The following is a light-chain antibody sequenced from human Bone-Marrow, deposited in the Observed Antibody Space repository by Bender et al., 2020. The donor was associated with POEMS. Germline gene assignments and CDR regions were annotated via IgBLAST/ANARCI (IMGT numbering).Light chain of an antibody. CDR2: EVT. J-gene: IGLJ2*01. CDR1: SSDVGSSNL. V-gene: IGLV2-23*02. CDR3: CSYAGSTTV. Sequence: QSALTQAASVSGSPGQSITISCTGTSSDVGSSNLVSWYQQHPGKAPKLMIYEVTKRPSGVSSRFSGSKSGNTASLTISGLQAEDEADYYCCSYAGSTTVFGGGTELTVL.